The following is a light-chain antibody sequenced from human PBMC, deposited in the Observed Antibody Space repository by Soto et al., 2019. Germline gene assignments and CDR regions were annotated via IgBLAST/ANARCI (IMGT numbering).Light chain of an antibody. Sequence: EIVLTQSPATLSLSPGERATLSCRASQSVSSYLAWYQQKPGQAPRLLIYDASNRATGIPARFSGSGSGTDFTLTISGLEPEDFVVYYCQQRSNWPITFGQGTRLE. J-gene: IGKJ5*01. CDR1: QSVSSY. V-gene: IGKV3-11*01. CDR2: DAS. CDR3: QQRSNWPIT.